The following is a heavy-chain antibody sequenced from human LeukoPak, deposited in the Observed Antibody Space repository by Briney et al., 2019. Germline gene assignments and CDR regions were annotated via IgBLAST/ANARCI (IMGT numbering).Heavy chain of an antibody. CDR2: IYYTGST. CDR3: ASSYYGSGSYYKPESFDY. J-gene: IGHJ4*02. D-gene: IGHD3-10*01. Sequence: SETLSLTCTVSGGSISSSSFYWGWIRQPPGRGLEWIGSIYYTGSTYYNPSLKSRVTISEDPSKNQFSLKLSSVTAADTAVYFCASSYYGSGSYYKPESFDYWGQGTLVTVSS. V-gene: IGHV4-39*01. CDR1: GGSISSSSFY.